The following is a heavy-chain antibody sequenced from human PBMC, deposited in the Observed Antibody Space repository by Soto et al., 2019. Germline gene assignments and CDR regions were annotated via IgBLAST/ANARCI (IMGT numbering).Heavy chain of an antibody. CDR3: AREHTGAPGAFDI. V-gene: IGHV1-69*04. Sequence: SVKVSCKASGGTFSSYTISWVRQAPGQGLEWMGRIIPILGIANYAQKFQGRVTITADKSTSTAYMELSSLRSEDTAVYYCAREHTGAPGAFDIWGQGTMVTVSS. D-gene: IGHD2-2*02. CDR2: IIPILGIA. J-gene: IGHJ3*02. CDR1: GGTFSSYT.